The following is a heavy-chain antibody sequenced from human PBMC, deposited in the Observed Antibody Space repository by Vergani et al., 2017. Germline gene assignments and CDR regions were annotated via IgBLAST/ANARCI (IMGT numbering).Heavy chain of an antibody. CDR1: GGSISSYY. D-gene: IGHD3-3*02. J-gene: IGHJ6*02. V-gene: IGHV4-59*08. Sequence: QVQLQESGPGLVKPSETLSLTCTVSGGSISSYYWSWIRQPPGKGLEWIGYIYYSGSTTYNPSLKSRVTIAVDTSKNQFALRLRSCTAAATAVYYCARHISGYGMDVWGQGTTVTVSS. CDR2: IYYSGST. CDR3: ARHISGYGMDV.